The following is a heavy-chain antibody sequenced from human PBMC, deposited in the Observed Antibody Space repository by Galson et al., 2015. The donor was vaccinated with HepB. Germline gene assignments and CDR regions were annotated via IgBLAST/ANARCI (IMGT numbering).Heavy chain of an antibody. CDR1: GYTFTTYG. CDR2: ISAYNGNQ. J-gene: IGHJ6*02. Sequence: SVKVSCKASGYTFTTYGVSWARQAPGQGLEGMGWISAYNGNQNYAQKLQGRVTMTTDTSTSTAYMELRSLRSDDTAVYYCARDGGSKDYYYYYGIDVWGQGTAVTVSS. CDR3: ARDGGSKDYYYYYGIDV. V-gene: IGHV1-18*04.